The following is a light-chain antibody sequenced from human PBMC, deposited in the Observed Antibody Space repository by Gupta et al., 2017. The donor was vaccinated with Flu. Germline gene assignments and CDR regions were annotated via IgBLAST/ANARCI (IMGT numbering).Light chain of an antibody. Sequence: ERATLSCRASQSVSSSYLAWYQQKPGQAPRLLIYGASSRATGIPDRFSGSGSGTDFTLTISRLEPEDFAVYYCQQYGSSRRTCGQGTRLEIK. J-gene: IGKJ5*01. CDR2: GAS. CDR3: QQYGSSRRT. CDR1: QSVSSSY. V-gene: IGKV3-20*01.